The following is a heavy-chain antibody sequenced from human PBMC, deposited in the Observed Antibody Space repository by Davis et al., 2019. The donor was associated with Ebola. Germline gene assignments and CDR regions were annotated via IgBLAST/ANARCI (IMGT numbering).Heavy chain of an antibody. Sequence: PGGSLRLSCAASGFTFSSYSINWVRQAPGKGLEWVSSITSSSSYIYYADSVKGRFTISRHNAKNSLYLQMNSLRAEDTAVYYCARSNEGYCSGGSCSPIKFFDYWGQGTLVTVSS. V-gene: IGHV3-21*01. CDR2: ITSSSSYI. CDR3: ARSNEGYCSGGSCSPIKFFDY. D-gene: IGHD2-15*01. CDR1: GFTFSSYS. J-gene: IGHJ4*02.